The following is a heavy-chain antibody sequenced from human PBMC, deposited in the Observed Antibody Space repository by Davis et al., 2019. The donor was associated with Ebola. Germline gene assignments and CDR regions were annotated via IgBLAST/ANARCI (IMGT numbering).Heavy chain of an antibody. J-gene: IGHJ4*02. Sequence: MPSETLSLTCAVYGGSFSGYYWSWVRQPPGKGLEWIGEIYHSGSTNYNPSLKSRVTISVDKSKNQFSLKLSSVTAADTAVYYCARFDCSGGSCYWGFDYWGQGTLVTVSS. D-gene: IGHD2-15*01. V-gene: IGHV4-34*01. CDR3: ARFDCSGGSCYWGFDY. CDR2: IYHSGST. CDR1: GGSFSGYY.